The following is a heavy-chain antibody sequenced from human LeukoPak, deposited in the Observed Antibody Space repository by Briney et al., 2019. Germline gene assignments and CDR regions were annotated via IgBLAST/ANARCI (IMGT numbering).Heavy chain of an antibody. D-gene: IGHD3-22*01. J-gene: IGHJ4*02. CDR1: GFTFSSYA. V-gene: IGHV3-23*01. CDR2: ITGSGGDT. CDR3: AKSSGSSGYYYVGDY. Sequence: GGSLRLSCAASGFTFSSYAMSWVRQAPGRGLEWVSTITGSGGDTYYADSVKGRFTISRDNPRNTLSLQMSSLRAVDTAVCYCAKSSGSSGYYYVGDYWGQGTLVTVSS.